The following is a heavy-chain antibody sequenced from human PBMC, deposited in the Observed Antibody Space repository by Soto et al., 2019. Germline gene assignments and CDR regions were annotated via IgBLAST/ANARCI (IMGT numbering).Heavy chain of an antibody. J-gene: IGHJ6*02. CDR3: VKDKGATIKKVTLDV. Sequence: PGGSLRLPCSASGFTFSSYAMHWVRQAPGKGLEYVSAVSNNGATTYYADSVKGRFTISRDNSRNTLYLEMSSLRPEDTAVFYCVKDKGATIKKVTLDVWGQGTTVTVSS. CDR2: VSNNGATT. V-gene: IGHV3-64D*08. D-gene: IGHD5-12*01. CDR1: GFTFSSYA.